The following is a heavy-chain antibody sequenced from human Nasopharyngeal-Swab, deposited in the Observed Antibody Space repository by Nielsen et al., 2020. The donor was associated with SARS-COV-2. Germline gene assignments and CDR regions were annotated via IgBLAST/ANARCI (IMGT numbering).Heavy chain of an antibody. Sequence: GESLKISCAASGFTFSDYYMSWIRQAPGKGLEWVSYISSSGSIIYYADSVKGRFTISRDNAKNSLYLQMNSLRAEDTAVYYCARDLVGEFLEWLLSDYWGQGTLVTVSS. CDR3: ARDLVGEFLEWLLSDY. CDR2: ISSSGSII. D-gene: IGHD3-3*01. J-gene: IGHJ4*02. V-gene: IGHV3-11*01. CDR1: GFTFSDYY.